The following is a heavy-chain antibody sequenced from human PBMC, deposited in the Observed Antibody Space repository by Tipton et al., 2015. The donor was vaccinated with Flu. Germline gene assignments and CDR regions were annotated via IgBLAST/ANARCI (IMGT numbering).Heavy chain of an antibody. V-gene: IGHV1-18*01. CDR3: ARVPAAIGPKKNWFDP. Sequence: LVQSGAEVKKPGASVKVSCKASGYTFTSYGISWVRQAPGQGLEWMGWISACNGNTNYAQKLQGRVTMTTDTSTSTAYMELRSLRSDDTAVYYCARVPAAIGPKKNWFDPRGQGTLVTVSS. D-gene: IGHD2-2*01. CDR1: GYTFTSYG. J-gene: IGHJ5*02. CDR2: ISACNGNT.